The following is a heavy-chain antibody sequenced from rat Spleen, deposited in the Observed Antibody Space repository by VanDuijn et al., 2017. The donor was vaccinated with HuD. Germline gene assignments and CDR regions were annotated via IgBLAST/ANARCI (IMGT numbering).Heavy chain of an antibody. CDR2: ISNAGGTT. V-gene: IGHV5-58*01. CDR1: GFTFSRYW. Sequence: EVHLVESGGGLVQPGRSLKLSCVASGFTFSRYWMYWVRQAPGKGLEWVSSISNAGGTTYYPDSVKGRITISRDNAENTVYLQMNSLRSEDTATYYCAVAGYGYWGQGVMVTVSS. CDR3: AVAGYGY. J-gene: IGHJ2*01. D-gene: IGHD4-3*01.